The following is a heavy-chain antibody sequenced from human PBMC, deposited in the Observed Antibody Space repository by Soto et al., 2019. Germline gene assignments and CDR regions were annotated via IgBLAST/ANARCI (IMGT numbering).Heavy chain of an antibody. CDR2: IIPILDIT. CDR1: GGTFSSYT. D-gene: IGHD2-2*01. V-gene: IGHV1-69*04. Sequence: ASVKVSCKASGGTFSSYTISWVRQAPGQGLEWMGRIIPILDITNYAQKFQGRVTITADKSTSTAYMELSSLRSEDTAVYYCAREGTMRYCSTTNCPGSYMDVWGKGTTVTVSS. J-gene: IGHJ6*03. CDR3: AREGTMRYCSTTNCPGSYMDV.